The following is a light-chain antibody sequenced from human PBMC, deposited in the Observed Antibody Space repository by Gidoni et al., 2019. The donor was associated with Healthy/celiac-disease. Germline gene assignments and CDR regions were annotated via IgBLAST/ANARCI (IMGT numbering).Light chain of an antibody. Sequence: DIEMTLPPDPPSMSLAERATINCKSSQSVLYSSYNKNYLAWYQQKPGQPPELLIYWASTRESGVPDRYSGSGSETDFTLTISSLQAGDVAVYYCQQYYSTPRTFGPGTKVDIK. V-gene: IGKV4-1*01. CDR2: WAS. CDR3: QQYYSTPRT. J-gene: IGKJ3*01. CDR1: QSVLYSSYNKNY.